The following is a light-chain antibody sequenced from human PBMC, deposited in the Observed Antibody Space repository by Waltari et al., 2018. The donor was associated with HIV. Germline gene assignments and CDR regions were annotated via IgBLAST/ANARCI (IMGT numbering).Light chain of an antibody. CDR3: QSYDSSLSGDVV. CDR1: SPNTAAGCD. V-gene: IGLV1-40*01. J-gene: IGLJ2*01. CDR2: GNS. Sequence: QSLLTQPPSVSGAPGQRVPISCTGSSPNTAAGCDVHWYQQLPGTAPKLLIYGNSNRPSGVPDRFSGSKSDTSASLAITGLRAEDEADYYCQSYDSSLSGDVVFGGGTSLTVL.